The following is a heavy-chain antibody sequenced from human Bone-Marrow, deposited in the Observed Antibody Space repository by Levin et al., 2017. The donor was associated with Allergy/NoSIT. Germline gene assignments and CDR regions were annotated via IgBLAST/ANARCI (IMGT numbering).Heavy chain of an antibody. D-gene: IGHD3-10*01. Sequence: LSLTCVVSGFTFSDNYMSWIRQAPGRGLEWVSYISNTGIYTNYADSVKGRFTISRDNAKNSLSLQMNSLRAEDTAVYYCATSGAADHWGQGALVIVSS. CDR1: GFTFSDNY. CDR3: ATSGAADH. J-gene: IGHJ4*02. CDR2: ISNTGIYT. V-gene: IGHV3-11*06.